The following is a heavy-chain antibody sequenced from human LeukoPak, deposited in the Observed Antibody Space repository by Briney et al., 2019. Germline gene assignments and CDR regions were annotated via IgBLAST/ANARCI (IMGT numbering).Heavy chain of an antibody. Sequence: ASVSVSCKASGYIFTTHGISWLRRAPGQGLEWMGWINPFNGDTKYPQKLQGRVTMTTDTSTSTAYMEIRSLRFDDTAVYYCTREDCNAGTCYFSVDWGQGTLVTVSS. CDR2: INPFNGDT. J-gene: IGHJ4*02. D-gene: IGHD2-15*01. CDR3: TREDCNAGTCYFSVD. V-gene: IGHV1-18*01. CDR1: GYIFTTHG.